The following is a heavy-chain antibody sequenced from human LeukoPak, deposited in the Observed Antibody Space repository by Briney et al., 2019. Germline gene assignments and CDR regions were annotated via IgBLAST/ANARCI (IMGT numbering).Heavy chain of an antibody. CDR3: ARWDTAMVTHDY. V-gene: IGHV4-59*01. CDR1: GGSISSYY. D-gene: IGHD5-18*01. J-gene: IGHJ4*02. Sequence: SETLSLTCTVSGGSISSYYWSWIRQPPGKGLEWIGYIYYSGSTNYNPSLKSRVTISVDTSKNQFSLKLSSVTAADTAVYYCARWDTAMVTHDYWGQGTLVTVSS. CDR2: IYYSGST.